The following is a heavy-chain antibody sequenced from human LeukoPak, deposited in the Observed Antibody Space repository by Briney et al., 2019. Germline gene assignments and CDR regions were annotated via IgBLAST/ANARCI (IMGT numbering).Heavy chain of an antibody. CDR3: ARVLHCSGGSCYFYFDY. CDR1: GGSFSGYY. CDR2: ISHSGSI. V-gene: IGHV4-34*01. Sequence: KPSETLSLTCGVYGGSFSGYYWSWIRQPPGKGLEWIGEISHSGSIIYTPSLKSRVTISLDTSKNQFSLRLTSVTAADTAVYYCARVLHCSGGSCYFYFDYWGQGTLVTVSS. D-gene: IGHD2-15*01. J-gene: IGHJ4*02.